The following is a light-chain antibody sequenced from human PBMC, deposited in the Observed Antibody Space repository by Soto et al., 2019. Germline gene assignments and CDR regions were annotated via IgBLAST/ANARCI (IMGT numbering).Light chain of an antibody. CDR3: QQRSNWLT. J-gene: IGKJ3*01. V-gene: IGKV3-11*01. CDR2: DAS. Sequence: EIVLTQSPATLSLSPGERATLSCRASQSVSSYLAWYQQKPGQAPRLLIYDASNRATGIPARFSGSGSGTDFTLTSRSLEPEDFAVYYCQQRSNWLTFGPGTKVDIK. CDR1: QSVSSY.